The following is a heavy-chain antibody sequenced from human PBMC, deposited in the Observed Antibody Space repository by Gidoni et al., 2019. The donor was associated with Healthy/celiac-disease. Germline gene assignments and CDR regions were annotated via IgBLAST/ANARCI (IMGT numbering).Heavy chain of an antibody. V-gene: IGHV2-26*01. J-gene: IGHJ4*02. Sequence: QVTLKESGPVLVKPTETLTLTCTVSGFSLSNARMGVSWIRQPPGKALEWLAHSFSNDEKSYITSLKSRLTISKDTSKSQVVLTMTNMDPVDTATYYCARIRTGHYYGSGRVDYWGQGTLVTVSS. CDR2: SFSNDEK. CDR1: GFSLSNARMG. D-gene: IGHD3-10*01. CDR3: ARIRTGHYYGSGRVDY.